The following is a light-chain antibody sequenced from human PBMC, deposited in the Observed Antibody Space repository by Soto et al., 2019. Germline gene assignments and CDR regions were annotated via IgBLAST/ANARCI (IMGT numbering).Light chain of an antibody. J-gene: IGKJ1*01. CDR3: QHLHWA. CDR2: GVS. CDR1: QEISVY. Sequence: IQLTQSPSSLSASVGDRVTITCRASQEISVYLAWYHQTPGKAPKLLIYGVSTLQDGVSSRFRGRGSGTDFSLTICSLQHEDFATYYCQHLHWAFGPGT. V-gene: IGKV1-9*01.